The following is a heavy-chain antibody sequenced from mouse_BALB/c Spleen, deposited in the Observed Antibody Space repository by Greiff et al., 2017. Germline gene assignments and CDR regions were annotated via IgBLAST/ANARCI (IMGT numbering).Heavy chain of an antibody. V-gene: IGHV5-15*02. J-gene: IGHJ3*01. CDR3: ARDQGSPWFAY. Sequence: EVKLMESGGGLVQPGGSRKLSCAASGFTFSDYGMAWVRQAPGKGPEWVAFISNLAYSIYYADTVTCRFTISRENAKNTLYLEMSSLRSEDTAMYYCARDQGSPWFAYWGQGTLVTVSA. CDR2: ISNLAYSI. CDR1: GFTFSDYG.